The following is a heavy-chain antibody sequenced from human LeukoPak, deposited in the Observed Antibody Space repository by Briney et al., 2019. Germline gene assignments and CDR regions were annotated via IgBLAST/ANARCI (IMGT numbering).Heavy chain of an antibody. V-gene: IGHV3-21*01. CDR3: ASGGYCSSTSCYGRGVFDY. CDR1: GFTFSSYS. Sequence: GGSLRLSCAASGFTFSSYSMNWVRQAPGKGLEWVSSISSSSSYIYYADSVKGRFTISRDNAKNSLYLQMNSLRAEDTAVYYCASGGYCSSTSCYGRGVFDYWGQGTLVTVSS. CDR2: ISSSSSYI. D-gene: IGHD2-2*01. J-gene: IGHJ4*02.